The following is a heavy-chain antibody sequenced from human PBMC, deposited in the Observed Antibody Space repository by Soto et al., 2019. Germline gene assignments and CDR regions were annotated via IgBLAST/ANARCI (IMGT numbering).Heavy chain of an antibody. V-gene: IGHV3-30*18. CDR3: AKLGYGDYPIWFDP. CDR2: ISYDGSNK. D-gene: IGHD4-17*01. J-gene: IGHJ5*02. Sequence: SLRLSCAASGFTFSSYGMHWVRQAPGKGLEWVAVISYDGSNKYYADSVKGRFTISRDNSKNSLYLQMNSLRAEDTAVYYCAKLGYGDYPIWFDPWGQGTLVTVSS. CDR1: GFTFSSYG.